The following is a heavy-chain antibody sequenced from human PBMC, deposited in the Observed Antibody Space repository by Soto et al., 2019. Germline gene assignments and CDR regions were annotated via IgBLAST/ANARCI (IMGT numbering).Heavy chain of an antibody. V-gene: IGHV1-69*13. CDR2: ITPMFGTP. CDR1: GGTFSRYT. D-gene: IGHD3-22*01. CDR3: ARDGTLYDSSAYYYLY. Sequence: ASVQVSCKASGGTFSRYTITWVRQAPGQGLEWMGGITPMFGTPNYAQKFQGRVTITADESTSTAYMELSSLRSEDTAMYYCARDGTLYDSSAYYYLYWGQGTLVTVSS. J-gene: IGHJ4*02.